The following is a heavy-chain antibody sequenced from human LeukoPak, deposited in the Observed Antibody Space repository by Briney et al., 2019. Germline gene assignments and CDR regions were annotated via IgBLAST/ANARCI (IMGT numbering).Heavy chain of an antibody. Sequence: SETLSLTCTVSGGSISSYYWSWIRQPPGKGLEWIGYIYYSGSTNYNPSLKSRVTISVDTSKNQFSLKLSSVTAADTAVYYCARGKSLRFLEWGRGSGTPPYYMDVWGKGTTVTVSS. CDR3: ARGKSLRFLEWGRGSGTPPYYMDV. J-gene: IGHJ6*03. CDR2: IYYSGST. D-gene: IGHD3-3*01. V-gene: IGHV4-59*12. CDR1: GGSISSYY.